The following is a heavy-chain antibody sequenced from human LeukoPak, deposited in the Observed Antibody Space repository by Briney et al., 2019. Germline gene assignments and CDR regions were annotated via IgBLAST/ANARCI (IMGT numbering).Heavy chain of an antibody. V-gene: IGHV1-2*02. CDR1: GYTFTGYY. D-gene: IGHD1-26*01. Sequence: GASVKVSCKPSGYTFTGYYMRWVRQAPGQGLKWIGWINPNSGGTNYAQKFQGRVTMTRDTSISTAYMELSRLRSDDTAVYYCATYSGSYSSDFDYWGQGTLVTVSS. CDR3: ATYSGSYSSDFDY. J-gene: IGHJ4*02. CDR2: INPNSGGT.